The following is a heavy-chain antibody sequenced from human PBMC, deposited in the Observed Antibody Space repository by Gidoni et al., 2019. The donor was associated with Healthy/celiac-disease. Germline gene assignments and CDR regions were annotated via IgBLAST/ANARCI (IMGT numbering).Heavy chain of an antibody. Sequence: QVQLQESGPGLVKPSQTLSLTCTVSGGSIRSGGYYWSWIRQHPGKGLEWIGYIYYSGSTYYNPSLKSRVTISVDTSKNQFSLKLSSVTAADTAVYYCAGGIVGAKSPTLIDYWGQGTLVTVSS. V-gene: IGHV4-31*03. CDR3: AGGIVGAKSPTLIDY. D-gene: IGHD1-26*01. J-gene: IGHJ4*02. CDR2: IYYSGST. CDR1: GGSIRSGGYY.